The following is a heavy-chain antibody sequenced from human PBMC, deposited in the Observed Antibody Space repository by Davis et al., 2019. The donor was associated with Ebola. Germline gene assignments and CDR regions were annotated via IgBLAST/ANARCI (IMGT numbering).Heavy chain of an antibody. CDR1: GYTFTSYY. Sequence: AASVKVSCKASGYTFTSYYMHWVRQAPGQGLEWMGIINPSGGSTSYAQKLQGRVTMTTDTSTSTAYMELRSLRSDDTAVYYCARSWATVNWFDPWGQGTLVTVSS. V-gene: IGHV1-46*01. CDR3: ARSWATVNWFDP. D-gene: IGHD4-11*01. CDR2: INPSGGST. J-gene: IGHJ5*02.